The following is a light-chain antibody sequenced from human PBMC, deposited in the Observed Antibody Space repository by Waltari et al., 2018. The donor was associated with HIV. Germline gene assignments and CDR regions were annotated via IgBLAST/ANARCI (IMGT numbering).Light chain of an antibody. V-gene: IGKV4-1*01. CDR3: QQYYSTPPA. CDR1: QSVLYSSNNKNY. CDR2: WAS. Sequence: DIVMTQSPDSLAVSLGERATINCKSSQSVLYSSNNKNYLALYQQKPGQPPKLLIYWASTREAGVPDRFSGSGSGTDFTLTISSLQAEDGAVYYCQQYYSTPPAFGQGTKVEIK. J-gene: IGKJ1*01.